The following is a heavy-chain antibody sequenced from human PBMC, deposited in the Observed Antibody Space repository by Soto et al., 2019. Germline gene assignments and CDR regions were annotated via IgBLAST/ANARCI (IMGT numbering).Heavy chain of an antibody. J-gene: IGHJ4*02. CDR1: GDSISSGGYY. CDR2: IYHDGST. Sequence: QVQLQESGPGLVKPSQTLSLTCTVSGDSISSGGYYWSWIRQPPGKGLEWIGYIYHDGSTYYNPSLKSRVTMSVEPSKHQFSLNLSSVTAADTAVYYCARLTWELADYWGQGTLVIVSS. V-gene: IGHV4-31*03. D-gene: IGHD1-26*01. CDR3: ARLTWELADY.